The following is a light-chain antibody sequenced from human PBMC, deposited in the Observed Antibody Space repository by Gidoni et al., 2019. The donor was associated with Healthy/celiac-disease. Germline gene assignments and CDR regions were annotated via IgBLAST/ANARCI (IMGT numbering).Light chain of an antibody. CDR2: AAS. CDR1: QGISSY. Sequence: DTQLTQSPSFLSASVGDRVTITCRASQGISSYLAWYQQKPGKAPKLLFYAASTLQSGVPSRFSGSGSGTEFTLTISSLQPEDFATYYCQQLNSYPLTFGQGTRLEIK. J-gene: IGKJ5*01. CDR3: QQLNSYPLT. V-gene: IGKV1-9*01.